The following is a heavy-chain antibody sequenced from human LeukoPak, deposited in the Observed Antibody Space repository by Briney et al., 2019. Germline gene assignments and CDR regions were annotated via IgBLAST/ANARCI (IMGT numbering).Heavy chain of an antibody. Sequence: GGSLRLSCTGSGFTFGDYAISWFRQAPGKGLEWVSFVRSKIYAETTEYAASVKGRFTISRDDSKSIAYLQMNSLITEDTAAYYCQKYRSSSFDFWGQGTLVTVSS. CDR3: QKYRSSSFDF. V-gene: IGHV3-49*03. J-gene: IGHJ4*02. D-gene: IGHD6-6*01. CDR1: GFTFGDYA. CDR2: VRSKIYAETT.